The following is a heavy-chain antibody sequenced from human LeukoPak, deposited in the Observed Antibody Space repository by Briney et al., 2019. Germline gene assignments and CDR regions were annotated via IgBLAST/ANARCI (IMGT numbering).Heavy chain of an antibody. D-gene: IGHD5-12*01. Sequence: SETLSLTCTVSGGSISTYYWSWIRQPPGKGLEWIGNVYYSGSTNYNPSLKSRVTISVDTSKNQFSLKLSSVTAADTAVYYCARDRYSGYDGFGAFDIWGQGTMVTVSS. CDR2: VYYSGST. CDR3: ARDRYSGYDGFGAFDI. J-gene: IGHJ3*02. V-gene: IGHV4-59*01. CDR1: GGSISTYY.